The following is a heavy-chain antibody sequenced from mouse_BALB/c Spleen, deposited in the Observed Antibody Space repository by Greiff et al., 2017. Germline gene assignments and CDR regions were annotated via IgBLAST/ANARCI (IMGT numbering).Heavy chain of an antibody. V-gene: IGHV14-4*02. CDR2: IDPENGDT. CDR1: GFNIKGYY. J-gene: IGHJ4*01. CDR3: NHYDYGSSYRAMDY. Sequence: VQLQQSGAELVRSGASVKLSCTASGFNIKGYYMHWVKQRPEQGLEWIGWIDPENGDTEYAPKFQGKATMTADTPSNTAYLQLSSLTSEDTAVYYCNHYDYGSSYRAMDYWGQGTSVTVSS. D-gene: IGHD1-1*01.